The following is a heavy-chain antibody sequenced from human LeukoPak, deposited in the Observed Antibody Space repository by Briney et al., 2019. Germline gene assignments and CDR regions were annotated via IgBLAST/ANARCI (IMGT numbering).Heavy chain of an antibody. CDR2: ISGSGGST. CDR3: AKYITSGQLWASDAFDI. Sequence: PGGSLRLSCAASGFTFSSYAMSWVRQAPGKGLEWVSAISGSGGSTYYADSVKGRFTISRDNSKNTLYLQMNSLRAEDTAVYYCAKYITSGQLWASDAFDIWGQGTMVTVSS. CDR1: GFTFSSYA. V-gene: IGHV3-23*01. D-gene: IGHD5-18*01. J-gene: IGHJ3*02.